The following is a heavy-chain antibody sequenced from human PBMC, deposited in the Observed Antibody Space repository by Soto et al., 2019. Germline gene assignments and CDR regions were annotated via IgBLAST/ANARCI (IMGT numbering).Heavy chain of an antibody. D-gene: IGHD5-18*01. J-gene: IGHJ5*01. V-gene: IGHV4-31*02. CDR2: IYYSGST. CDR1: GGSISSGGYY. CDR3: ARVDTAMVSFNS. Sequence: SETLSLTCTVSGGSISSGGYYWSWIRQHPGKGLEWIGYIYYSGSTYYNPSLKSRVTISVDTSKNQFSLKLSSVTAADTAVYYCARVDTAMVSFNSWGQGTLVTVSS.